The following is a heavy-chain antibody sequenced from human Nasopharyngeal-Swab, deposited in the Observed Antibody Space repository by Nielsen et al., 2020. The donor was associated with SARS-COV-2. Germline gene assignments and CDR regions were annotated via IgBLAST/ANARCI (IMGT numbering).Heavy chain of an antibody. CDR1: GFTFRNYA. CDR2: ISGLGGST. D-gene: IGHD6-19*01. V-gene: IGHV3-23*01. J-gene: IGHJ4*02. Sequence: GESLKISCAASGFTFRNYAMSWVRQAPGKGLEWISAISGLGGSTYYADSVKGRFTISRDNSKNTLYLQMNSLRAEDTAVYYCATPGYSSGWFIGHLGYWGQGTLVTVSS. CDR3: ATPGYSSGWFIGHLGY.